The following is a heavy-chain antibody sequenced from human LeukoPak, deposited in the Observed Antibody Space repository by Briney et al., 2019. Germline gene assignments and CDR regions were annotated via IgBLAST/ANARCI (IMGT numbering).Heavy chain of an antibody. Sequence: SETLSLTCTVSGGSISTYYWSWIRQPPGKGLEGIGYIYYSGSTNYNPSLKSRVTISLDTSKNQFSLNLNSVTAADTAVYYCARLCRAGCSSPSCYTDFWGQGSLVTVSS. V-gene: IGHV4-59*12. J-gene: IGHJ4*02. CDR3: ARLCRAGCSSPSCYTDF. CDR1: GGSISTYY. CDR2: IYYSGST. D-gene: IGHD2-2*01.